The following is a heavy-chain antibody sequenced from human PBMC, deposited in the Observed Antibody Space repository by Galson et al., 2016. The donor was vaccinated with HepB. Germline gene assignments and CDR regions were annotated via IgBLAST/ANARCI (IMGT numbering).Heavy chain of an antibody. D-gene: IGHD6-19*01. CDR1: GFTFDDNG. CDR2: INWSGDTT. J-gene: IGHJ5*02. V-gene: IGHV3-20*01. Sequence: SLRLSCAASGFTFDDNGMGWVRQVPGKGLEWVSGINWSGDTTGYADSVKGRFTISRDNAKNSLYLQMNSLIAEDTAFYHCARGRASRGQWLDNWFDPWGQGTLVTVSS. CDR3: ARGRASRGQWLDNWFDP.